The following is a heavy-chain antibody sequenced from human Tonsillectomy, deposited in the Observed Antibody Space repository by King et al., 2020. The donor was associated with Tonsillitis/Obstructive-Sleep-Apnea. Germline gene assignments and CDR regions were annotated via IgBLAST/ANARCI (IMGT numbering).Heavy chain of an antibody. D-gene: IGHD3-10*01. CDR2: ISGSGGST. CDR1: GFTFSSYA. V-gene: IGHV3-23*04. Sequence: VQLVESGGGLVQPGGSLRLSCAASGFTFSSYAMSWVRQAPGKGLEWVSAISGSGGSTYYADSVKGRFTISRDNSKNTLYLQMNSLRAEDTAVYYCAKGGYYGSGSYYIEYCDYWGQGTLVTVSS. CDR3: AKGGYYGSGSYYIEYCDY. J-gene: IGHJ4*02.